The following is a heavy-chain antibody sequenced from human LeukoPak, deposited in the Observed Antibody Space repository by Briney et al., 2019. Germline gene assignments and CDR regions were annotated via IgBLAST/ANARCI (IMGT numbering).Heavy chain of an antibody. CDR2: IKKDGSVK. V-gene: IGHV3-7*01. CDR1: GFTFSSYW. Sequence: GSLRLSCAASGFTFSSYWMSWVRQAPGKGLEWVANIKKDGSVKYYADSVKGRFTISRDNSKNTLYLQMNSLRAEDTAVYYCARDRTQVRRGYSGYDFSYWGQGTLVTVSS. D-gene: IGHD5-12*01. J-gene: IGHJ4*02. CDR3: ARDRTQVRRGYSGYDFSY.